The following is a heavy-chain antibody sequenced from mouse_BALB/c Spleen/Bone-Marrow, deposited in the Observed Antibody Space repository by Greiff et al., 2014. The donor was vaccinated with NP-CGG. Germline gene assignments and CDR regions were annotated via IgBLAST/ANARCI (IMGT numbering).Heavy chain of an antibody. J-gene: IGHJ4*01. CDR2: IRLKSNNYAT. CDR1: GFTFSNYW. CDR3: TRDYDDAMDY. D-gene: IGHD2-4*01. V-gene: IGHV6-6*02. Sequence: EVKVVESGGGLVQPGGSMRLSCVASGFTFSNYWMNWVRQSPEKGLEWVAEIRLKSNNYATHYAESVKGRFTISRDDSKSSLYLQMNNLRAGDTGIYYCTRDYDDAMDYWGQGTSVTVSS.